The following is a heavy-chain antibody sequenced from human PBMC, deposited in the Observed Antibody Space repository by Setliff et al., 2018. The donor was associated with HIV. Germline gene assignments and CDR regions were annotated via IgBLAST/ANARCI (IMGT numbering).Heavy chain of an antibody. CDR1: GFPVSGSG. CDR3: ARSYYYASGSYDY. V-gene: IGHV3-66*02. Sequence: GGSLRLSCVASGFPVSGSGMHWVRQAPGKGLEWVSTIYSDGSTYHRDSVKGRFTLSRDNSKNTVYLQVGSLRPDDTAMYYCARSYYYASGSYDYWGQGTLVTVSS. CDR2: IYSDGST. D-gene: IGHD3-10*01. J-gene: IGHJ4*02.